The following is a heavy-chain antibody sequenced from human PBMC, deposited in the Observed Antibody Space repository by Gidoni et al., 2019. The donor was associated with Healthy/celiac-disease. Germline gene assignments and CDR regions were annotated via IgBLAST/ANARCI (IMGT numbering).Heavy chain of an antibody. J-gene: IGHJ4*02. CDR2: ISWNSGSI. V-gene: IGHV3-9*01. CDR3: AKDYYDSSGPTGYFDY. Sequence: EVQLVESGGGLVQPGRSLRLSCAASGFTFDDYAMHWVRQAPGKGLEWVSGISWNSGSIGYADSVKGRFTISRDNAKNSLYLQMNSLRAEDTALYYCAKDYYDSSGPTGYFDYWGQGTLVTVSS. CDR1: GFTFDDYA. D-gene: IGHD3-22*01.